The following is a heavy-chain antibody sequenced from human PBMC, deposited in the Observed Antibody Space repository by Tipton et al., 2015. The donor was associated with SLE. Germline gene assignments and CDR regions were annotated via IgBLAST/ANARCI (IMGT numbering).Heavy chain of an antibody. CDR3: ARDGNRQGYFDY. CDR2: IYYSGST. Sequence: TLSLTCTVSGGSISSYYWSWIRQPPGKGLEWIGYIYYSGSTNYNPSLKSRVTISVDTSKNQFSLKLSSVTAADTAVYYCARDGNRQGYFDYWGQGTLVTVSS. CDR1: GGSISSYY. V-gene: IGHV4-59*01. J-gene: IGHJ4*02.